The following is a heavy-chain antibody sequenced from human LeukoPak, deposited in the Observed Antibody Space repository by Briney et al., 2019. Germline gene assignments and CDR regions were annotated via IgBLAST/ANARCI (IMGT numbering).Heavy chain of an antibody. V-gene: IGHV4-4*07. Sequence: KASETLSLTCIVSGGSISNYYWSWIRQPAGKGLEWIGRIYTSGSTNYNPSLKSRVTMSVDTSKNQFSLKLTSVSAADTAVYYCARGSGYSYGYPFDHWGQGTLVTVSS. D-gene: IGHD5-18*01. CDR1: GGSISNYY. CDR3: ARGSGYSYGYPFDH. J-gene: IGHJ4*02. CDR2: IYTSGST.